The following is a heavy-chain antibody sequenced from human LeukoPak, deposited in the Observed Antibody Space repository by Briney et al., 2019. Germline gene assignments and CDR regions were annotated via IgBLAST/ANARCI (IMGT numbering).Heavy chain of an antibody. J-gene: IGHJ4*02. CDR1: GFTFSSYV. D-gene: IGHD6-13*01. Sequence: PGGSLRLSCAASGFTFSSYVMXXVRQAPGRGLXXXXGISGSGHSTYYADSVKGRFXISRDNSKNTLYLQMNSLRAEDTAVYYCAKGEQQLVHGRDYWGQGTLVTVSS. CDR3: AKGEQQLVHGRDY. CDR2: ISGSGHST. V-gene: IGHV3-23*01.